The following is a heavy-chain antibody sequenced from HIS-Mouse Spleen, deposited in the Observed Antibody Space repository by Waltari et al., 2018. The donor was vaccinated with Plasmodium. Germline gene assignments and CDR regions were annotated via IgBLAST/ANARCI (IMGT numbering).Heavy chain of an antibody. V-gene: IGHV3-7*01. CDR1: GLTFSSYW. Sequence: EVQLVESGGGLVQPGGSLRLSCAAAGLTFSSYWMRWVRQAPGKGVEWVANIKQDGSEKYYVDSVKGRFTISRDNAKNSLYLQMNSLRAEDTAVYYCASSWYWYFDLWGRGTLVTVSS. CDR2: IKQDGSEK. J-gene: IGHJ2*01. D-gene: IGHD6-13*01. CDR3: ASSWYWYFDL.